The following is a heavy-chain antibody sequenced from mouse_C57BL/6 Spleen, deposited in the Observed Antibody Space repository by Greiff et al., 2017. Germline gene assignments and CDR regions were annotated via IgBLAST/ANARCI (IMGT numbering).Heavy chain of an antibody. CDR3: ARSLTGTGYCDY. CDR2: IYPRSGNT. V-gene: IGHV1-81*01. J-gene: IGHJ2*01. D-gene: IGHD4-1*01. Sequence: QVQLQQSGAELARPGASVKLSCKASGYTFTSYGISWVKQRTGQGLEWIGEIYPRSGNTYYNEKFKGKATLTADKSSSTAYMELRSLTSEDSAVYFCARSLTGTGYCDYWGQGTTLTVSS. CDR1: GYTFTSYG.